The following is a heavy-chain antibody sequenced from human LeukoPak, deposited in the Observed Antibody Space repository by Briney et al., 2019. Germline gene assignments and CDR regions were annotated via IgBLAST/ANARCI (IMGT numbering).Heavy chain of an antibody. CDR1: GFTFSNYA. CDR3: ANDRYYYGSGYYFDY. CDR2: ITGSGDST. Sequence: GGSLRLSCAASGFTFSNYAMTWVRRAPGKGLEWVSFITGSGDSTYYADSVKDRFTISRDNSRNTLYLQMNSLRAEDTAVYYCANDRYYYGSGYYFDYWGQGTLVTVSS. D-gene: IGHD3-10*01. J-gene: IGHJ4*02. V-gene: IGHV3-23*01.